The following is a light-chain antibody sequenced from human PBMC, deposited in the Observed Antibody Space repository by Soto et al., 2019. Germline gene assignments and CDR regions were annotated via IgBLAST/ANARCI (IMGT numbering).Light chain of an antibody. CDR2: EGS. Sequence: DVVMTQTPVSLSVTPGQAASISCKSTLSLLYSDGKTYLYWYLQKPGKAPQLLIYEGSRRSSGVPERFSGTGSGPDFTLTISRVEADDVGIYYCLQSIYLPLTFGGGTTVEIK. J-gene: IGKJ4*01. V-gene: IGKV2-29*03. CDR1: LSLLYSDGKTY. CDR3: LQSIYLPLT.